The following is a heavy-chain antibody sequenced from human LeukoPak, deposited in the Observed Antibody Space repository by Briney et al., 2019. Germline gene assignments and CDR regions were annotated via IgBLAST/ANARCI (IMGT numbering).Heavy chain of an antibody. CDR3: ARGRRATPDY. CDR1: GGSFSGYY. CDR2: INHSGST. J-gene: IGHJ4*02. Sequence: SETLSLTCAVYGGSFSGYYWSWMRQPPGKGLEWIGEINHSGSTNYNPSLKSRVTISVDTSKNQSFLKLTSVTAADTAVYYCARGRRATPDYWGQGTLVTVSS. V-gene: IGHV4-34*01.